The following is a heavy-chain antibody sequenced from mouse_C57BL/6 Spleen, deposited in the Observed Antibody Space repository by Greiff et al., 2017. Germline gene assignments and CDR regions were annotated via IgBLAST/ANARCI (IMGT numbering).Heavy chain of an antibody. D-gene: IGHD2-10*02. CDR3: TIRMGDY. CDR1: GYTFTDYE. J-gene: IGHJ2*01. V-gene: IGHV1-15*01. Sequence: VQLQQSGAELVRPGASVTLSCKASGYTFTDYEMHWVKQTPVHGLEWIGAIDPEPGGTAYNQKFKGKAILTADKSSSTAYMERRSLTSEDSAVXYCTIRMGDYWGQGTTLTVSS. CDR2: IDPEPGGT.